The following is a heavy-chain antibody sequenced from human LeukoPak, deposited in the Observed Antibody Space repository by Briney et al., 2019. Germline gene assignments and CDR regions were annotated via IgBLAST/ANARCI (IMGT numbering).Heavy chain of an antibody. V-gene: IGHV4-4*07. CDR3: ASQDCSSTSCYIAGIDY. Sequence: SETLSLTCTVSGGSISSYYWSWIRQPAGKGLEWIGRINTSGSTYYNPSLKSRVTISVDTSKNQFSLKLSSVTAADTAVYYCASQDCSSTSCYIAGIDYWGQGTLVTVSS. D-gene: IGHD2-2*02. CDR1: GGSISSYY. CDR2: INTSGST. J-gene: IGHJ4*02.